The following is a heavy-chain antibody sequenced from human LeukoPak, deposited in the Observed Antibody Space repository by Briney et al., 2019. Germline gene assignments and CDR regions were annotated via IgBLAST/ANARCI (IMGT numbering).Heavy chain of an antibody. CDR1: GYSISSGYY. J-gene: IGHJ6*03. CDR2: IYHSGST. Sequence: SETLSLTCTVSGYSISSGYYWGWIRQPPGKGLEWIGSIYHSGSTYYNPSLKSRVTISVDTSKNQFSLKLSSVTAADTAVYYCARVYRYYMDVWGEGTTVTVSS. CDR3: ARVYRYYMDV. D-gene: IGHD1-26*01. V-gene: IGHV4-38-2*02.